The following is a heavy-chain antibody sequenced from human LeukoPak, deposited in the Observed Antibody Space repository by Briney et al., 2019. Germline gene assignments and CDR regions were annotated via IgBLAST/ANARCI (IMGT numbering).Heavy chain of an antibody. J-gene: IGHJ4*02. CDR1: GITFSSYA. D-gene: IGHD1-1*01. CDR3: APNWNLDY. Sequence: PGGSLRLSCVVSGITFSSYAMSWVRQAPGKGLDWVSAISASGGSTYYADSVKGRFTISRDNSENTVYLQMNSLRGEDTAIYYCAPNWNLDYWGQGSLVTVSS. V-gene: IGHV3-23*01. CDR2: ISASGGST.